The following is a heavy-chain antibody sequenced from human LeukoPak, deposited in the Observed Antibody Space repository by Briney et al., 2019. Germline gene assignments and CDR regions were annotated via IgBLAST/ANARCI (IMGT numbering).Heavy chain of an antibody. Sequence: GEINHSGSTNYNPSLKSRVTISVDTSKNQFSLKLSSVTAADTAVYYCARARNYYGSGSYVYWGQGTLVTVSS. J-gene: IGHJ4*02. CDR2: INHSGST. V-gene: IGHV4-34*01. D-gene: IGHD3-10*01. CDR3: ARARNYYGSGSYVY.